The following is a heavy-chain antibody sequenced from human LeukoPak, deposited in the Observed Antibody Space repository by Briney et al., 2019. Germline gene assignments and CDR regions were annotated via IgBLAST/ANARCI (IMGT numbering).Heavy chain of an antibody. CDR1: GFTFSNYA. V-gene: IGHV3-23*01. Sequence: GGSLRLSCAASGFTFSNYAMSWVRQAPGKGLEWVSTISGSGGTTYFAGSVKGRFTISKDNSKNTLYLQMNSLRVEDTAVYYCAKETSGPFDFWGQGTLVTVSS. CDR2: ISGSGGTT. CDR3: AKETSGPFDF. D-gene: IGHD3-10*01. J-gene: IGHJ4*02.